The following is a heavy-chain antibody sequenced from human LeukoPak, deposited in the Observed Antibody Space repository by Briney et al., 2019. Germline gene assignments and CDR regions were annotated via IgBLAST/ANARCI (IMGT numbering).Heavy chain of an antibody. D-gene: IGHD6-13*01. J-gene: IGHJ4*02. CDR2: IYTSGST. Sequence: PSETLSLTCTVSGGSISSYYWSWIRQPAGKGLEWIGRIYTSGSTNYNPSLKSRVTMSVDTSKNQFSLKLSSVTAADTAVYYCARTVSSSWYGALDYWGQGTLVTVSS. CDR1: GGSISSYY. V-gene: IGHV4-4*07. CDR3: ARTVSSSWYGALDY.